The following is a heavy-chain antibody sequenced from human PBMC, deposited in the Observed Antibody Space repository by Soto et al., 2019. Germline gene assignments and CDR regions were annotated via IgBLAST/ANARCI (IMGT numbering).Heavy chain of an antibody. J-gene: IGHJ5*02. V-gene: IGHV1-18*01. CDR1: GYTFTSYG. D-gene: IGHD2-2*01. CDR3: AAFQGDIVLVPPAKAVWFAP. Sequence: QVQLVQSGAEVKKPGASVKVSCKASGYTFTSYGISWVRQAPGQGLEWMGWISAYNGNTNYAQKLQGRVTMTTDTPRSTAYMEWRGLGSDDTAVFCCAAFQGDIVLVPPAKAVWFAPWGQGPLVTVPS. CDR2: ISAYNGNT.